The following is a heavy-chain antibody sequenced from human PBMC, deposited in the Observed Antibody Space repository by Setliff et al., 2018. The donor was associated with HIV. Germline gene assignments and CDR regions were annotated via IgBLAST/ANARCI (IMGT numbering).Heavy chain of an antibody. J-gene: IGHJ4*02. CDR2: VYTSGRT. V-gene: IGHV4-61*02. CDR1: GGSISSGSHY. Sequence: SETLSLTCTVSGGSISSGSHYWSWIRQPAGKGLEWIGLVYTSGRTNYNPSLKSRVAISVDRSKNQFSLNLSSVTAADTALYYCASLFHDTSAPWLYYFDYWGQGTLVTVSS. CDR3: ASLFHDTSAPWLYYFDY. D-gene: IGHD3-22*01.